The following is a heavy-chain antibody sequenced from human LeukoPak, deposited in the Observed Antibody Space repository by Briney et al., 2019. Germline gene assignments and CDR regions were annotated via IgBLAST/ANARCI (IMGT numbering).Heavy chain of an antibody. CDR3: ARSLLWFGANLIWFDS. CDR1: EFTFSSYT. J-gene: IGHJ5*01. Sequence: GGSLRLSCAASEFTFSSYTMNWVRQAPGKGLEWVSSISGSSSYIYYADSVKGRFTISRDNAKNSLYLQMNSLRADDTAVYYCARSLLWFGANLIWFDSWGQGTLVTVSS. CDR2: ISGSSSYI. V-gene: IGHV3-21*01. D-gene: IGHD3-10*01.